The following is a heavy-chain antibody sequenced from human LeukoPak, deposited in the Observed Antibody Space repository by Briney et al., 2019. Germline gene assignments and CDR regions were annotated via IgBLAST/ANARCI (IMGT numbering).Heavy chain of an antibody. CDR3: ARNYYDTSGYYYFDY. D-gene: IGHD3-22*01. J-gene: IGHJ4*02. Sequence: GESLKISCKGSGYNFTSYWIGWVCQMPGKGLEWMGIIYPGDSETRYNPSLQGQVTISADKSISTAYLQWSSLKASDTAMYYCARNYYDTSGYYYFDYWGQGTLVTVSS. CDR2: IYPGDSET. CDR1: GYNFTSYW. V-gene: IGHV5-51*01.